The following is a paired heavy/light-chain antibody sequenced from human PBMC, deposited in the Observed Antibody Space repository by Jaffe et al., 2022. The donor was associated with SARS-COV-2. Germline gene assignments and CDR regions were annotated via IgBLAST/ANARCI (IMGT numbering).Heavy chain of an antibody. Sequence: EVQLVESGGGVVRPGGSLRLSCEASGFTFDEYIMSWVRQAPGKGLEWVSGINWNGGSTSYADSVKGRFTISRDNAKRSLYLQMNSLRAEDTALYHCAREVDSGMGRPLDVWGKGTTVTVSS. V-gene: IGHV3-20*01. J-gene: IGHJ6*04. D-gene: IGHD5-18*01. CDR3: AREVDSGMGRPLDV. CDR2: INWNGGST. CDR1: GFTFDEYI.
Light chain of an antibody. CDR3: GTWDSSLNSVV. V-gene: IGLV1-51*02. J-gene: IGLJ2*01. CDR1: SSNIGNNY. Sequence: QSVLTQPPSVSAAPGQKVTISCSGSSSNIGNNYVSWYQQLPGTAPKLLIYENNKRPSGIPDRFSGSKSGTSATLGITGLQTGDEADYYCGTWDSSLNSVVFGGGTNLTVL. CDR2: ENN.